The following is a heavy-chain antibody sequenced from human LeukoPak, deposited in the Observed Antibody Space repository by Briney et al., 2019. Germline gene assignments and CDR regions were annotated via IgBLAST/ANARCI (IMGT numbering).Heavy chain of an antibody. CDR2: IYHSGTT. V-gene: IGHV4-59*01. CDR3: AQKAPFSPAYSQQ. Sequence: SETLSLTCTVSGGSITSYLWTWIRQPPGKGLEWIGYIYHSGTTNYNPSLKSRVTISVDTSKNQFSLRLSSVTAADTAVYYCAQKAPFSPAYSQQWGQGTLVTVSS. D-gene: IGHD2/OR15-2a*01. J-gene: IGHJ1*01. CDR1: GGSITSYL.